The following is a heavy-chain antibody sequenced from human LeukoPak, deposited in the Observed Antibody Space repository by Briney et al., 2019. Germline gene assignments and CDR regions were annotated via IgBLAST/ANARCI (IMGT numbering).Heavy chain of an antibody. CDR2: IYTSGST. CDR1: GGSISSYY. D-gene: IGHD2-15*01. Sequence: PSETLSLTCTVSGGSISSYYWSWIRQPAGKGLECIGRIYTSGSTNYNPSLKSRVTISVDKSKNQFSLKLSSVTAADTAVYYCARGASGGSYPGYMDVWGKGTTVTVSS. V-gene: IGHV4-4*07. J-gene: IGHJ6*03. CDR3: ARGASGGSYPGYMDV.